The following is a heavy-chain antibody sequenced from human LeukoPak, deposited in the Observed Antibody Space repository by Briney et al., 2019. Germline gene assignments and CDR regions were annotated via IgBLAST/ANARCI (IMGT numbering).Heavy chain of an antibody. J-gene: IGHJ4*02. CDR3: ARNNVFDY. D-gene: IGHD1-14*01. Sequence: GGSLSLSCAASGFTFSSYSMNWVRQAPGKGLEWVSYISSSSSAIYYADSVKGRFTISRDNAKNSLYLQMNSLRAEDTAVYYCARNNVFDYWGQGTLVTVSS. V-gene: IGHV3-48*01. CDR2: ISSSSSAI. CDR1: GFTFSSYS.